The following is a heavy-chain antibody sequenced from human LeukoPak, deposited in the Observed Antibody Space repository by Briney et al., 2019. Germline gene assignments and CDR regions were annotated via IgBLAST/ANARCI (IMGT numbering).Heavy chain of an antibody. D-gene: IGHD4-17*01. CDR1: GGSISRSNYY. J-gene: IGHJ4*02. CDR2: IYYSGST. Sequence: SETLSLTCTVSGGSISRSNYYWGWIRQPPGKGLEWIGTIYYSGSTYYNPSLKSRVTMSVDTSKNQFSLKLSSVTAADTAVYYCARSPGTTFDYWGQGTLVTVSS. CDR3: ARSPGTTFDY. V-gene: IGHV4-39*07.